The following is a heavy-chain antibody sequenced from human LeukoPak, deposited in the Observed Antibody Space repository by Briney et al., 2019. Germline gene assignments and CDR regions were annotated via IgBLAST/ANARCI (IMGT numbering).Heavy chain of an antibody. V-gene: IGHV3-7*01. Sequence: GGSLRLSCAASGFTFSSYWMSWVRQAPGKGLEWVANIKQDGSEKYYVDSVKGRFTISRDNAKNSLYLQMNSLRAEDTAVYYCARGVAGPSRPYYFDYWGQGTLVTVSS. CDR3: ARGVAGPSRPYYFDY. CDR2: IKQDGSEK. CDR1: GFTFSSYW. J-gene: IGHJ4*02. D-gene: IGHD2-15*01.